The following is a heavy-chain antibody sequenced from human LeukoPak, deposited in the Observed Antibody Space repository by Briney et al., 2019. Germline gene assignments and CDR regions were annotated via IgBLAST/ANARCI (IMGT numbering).Heavy chain of an antibody. CDR1: GFTFSSYG. Sequence: GGALGLSCAASGFTFSSYGMHWVRQAPGKGVEGVAVICYDGSNKYYADSVKGRFTISRDNSKNTLYLQMNSLRAEDTAVYYCARDVPYYDSSGYYYWGQGTLVTVSS. CDR2: ICYDGSNK. CDR3: ARDVPYYDSSGYYY. V-gene: IGHV3-33*01. J-gene: IGHJ4*02. D-gene: IGHD3-22*01.